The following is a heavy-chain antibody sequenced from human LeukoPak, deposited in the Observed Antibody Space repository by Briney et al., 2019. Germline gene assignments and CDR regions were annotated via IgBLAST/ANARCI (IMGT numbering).Heavy chain of an antibody. D-gene: IGHD1-26*01. V-gene: IGHV3-53*01. CDR2: IYSGGST. CDR3: ARVSSIVGATNGIDY. CDR1: GFTVSSNY. Sequence: GGSLRLTCAASGFTVSSNYMSWVRQAPGKGLEWVSVIYSGGSTYYADSVKGRFTISRDNSKNTLYLQMNSLRAEDTAVYYCARVSSIVGATNGIDYWGQGTLVTVSS. J-gene: IGHJ4*02.